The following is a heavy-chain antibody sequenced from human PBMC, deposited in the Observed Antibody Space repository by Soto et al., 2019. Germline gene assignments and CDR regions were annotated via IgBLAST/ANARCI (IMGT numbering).Heavy chain of an antibody. D-gene: IGHD2-2*03. V-gene: IGHV1-8*01. CDR3: ARDGYCVSSSCSFLPDV. Sequence: ASVKVSCKASGYTFTSYDINWVRQATGQGLEWMGWMNPNSGNTGYAQKFQGRVTMTRNTSISTAYMELSSLRDEDMAVYYCARDGYCVSSSCSFLPDVWGQGTTVTVSS. J-gene: IGHJ6*02. CDR1: GYTFTSYD. CDR2: MNPNSGNT.